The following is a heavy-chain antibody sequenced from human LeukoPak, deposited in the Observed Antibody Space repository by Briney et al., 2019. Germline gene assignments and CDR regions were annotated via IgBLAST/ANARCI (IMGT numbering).Heavy chain of an antibody. Sequence: SETLSLTCAVYGGSFSGYYWSWIRQPPGEGLEWIGEINHSGSTNYNPSLKSRVTISVDTSKNQVSIKLSSVTAAETAVYYCARGAPGGSSGYYYASPPPTLNYWGQGTLVTVSS. D-gene: IGHD3-22*01. CDR1: GGSFSGYY. CDR3: ARGAPGGSSGYYYASPPPTLNY. CDR2: INHSGST. V-gene: IGHV4-34*01. J-gene: IGHJ4*02.